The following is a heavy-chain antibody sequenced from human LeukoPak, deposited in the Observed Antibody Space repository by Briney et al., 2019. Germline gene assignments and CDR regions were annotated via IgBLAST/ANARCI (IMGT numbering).Heavy chain of an antibody. Sequence: GGSLTLSCAASGFTFSDYAMSWVRQAPGKGLEWVSTASYYVGKQYHADSVRGRFNVSRDNSRNRVSLQMSSLRVEDTGIYYCAKAGIGADGAGFLCEYWGQGTLVTVSS. D-gene: IGHD1-1*01. CDR1: GFTFSDYA. CDR3: AKAGIGADGAGFLCEY. J-gene: IGHJ4*02. V-gene: IGHV3-23*01. CDR2: ASYYVGKQ.